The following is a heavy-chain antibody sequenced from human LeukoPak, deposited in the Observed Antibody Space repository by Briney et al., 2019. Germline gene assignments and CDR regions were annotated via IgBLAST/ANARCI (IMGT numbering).Heavy chain of an antibody. CDR1: GGSMSSYY. V-gene: IGHV4-59*08. D-gene: IGHD5-12*01. CDR2: IFDSGST. CDR3: ARRVATSSPLFYYGMDV. J-gene: IGHJ6*02. Sequence: PSETLSLTCTVSGGSMSSYYWTWLRQPPGKGLEWVGYIFDSGSTNYSPSLKRRVTISLDKSKNQFSLKLSSVTAADTAVYYCARRVATSSPLFYYGMDVWGQGTAVTVSS.